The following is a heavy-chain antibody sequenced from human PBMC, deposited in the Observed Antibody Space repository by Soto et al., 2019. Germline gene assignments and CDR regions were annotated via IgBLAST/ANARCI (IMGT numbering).Heavy chain of an antibody. D-gene: IGHD2-21*02. V-gene: IGHV3-23*01. CDR1: GFTFRSYA. Sequence: LRLSCAASGFTFRSYAMSWVRQAPGKGLEWVSAISGSGGSTYYADSVKGRFTISRDNSKNTLYLQMNSLRAEDTAVYYCAKRVVVTAIFDYWGRGTLVTDSS. CDR3: AKRVVVTAIFDY. CDR2: ISGSGGST. J-gene: IGHJ4*02.